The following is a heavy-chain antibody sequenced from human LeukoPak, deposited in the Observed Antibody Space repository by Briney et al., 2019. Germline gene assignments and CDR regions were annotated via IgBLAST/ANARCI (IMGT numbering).Heavy chain of an antibody. Sequence: SETLSLTCTVSGYSISSGYYWGWIRQPPGKGLEWIGSIYHSGSTYYNPSLKSRVTISVDTSKNQFSLKLSSVTAADTAVYYCARTGGDCSSGLCYYAMDVWGQGTTVTVS. CDR2: IYHSGST. CDR3: ARTGGDCSSGLCYYAMDV. J-gene: IGHJ6*02. V-gene: IGHV4-38-2*02. CDR1: GYSISSGYY. D-gene: IGHD2-21*02.